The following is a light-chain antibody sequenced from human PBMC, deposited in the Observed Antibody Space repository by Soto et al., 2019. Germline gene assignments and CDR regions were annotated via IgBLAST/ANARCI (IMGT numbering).Light chain of an antibody. Sequence: VVVTQSPANLSLKPGAGATLSCRASQNISRSLAWYQQKPGQGPSLLIYGTSTRAGGVPARFSGGGSGTEFTLTITSLQSEDFAVYYCHQYNGWPRTFGQGTKVDI. J-gene: IGKJ1*01. CDR3: HQYNGWPRT. CDR2: GTS. CDR1: QNISRS. V-gene: IGKV3-15*01.